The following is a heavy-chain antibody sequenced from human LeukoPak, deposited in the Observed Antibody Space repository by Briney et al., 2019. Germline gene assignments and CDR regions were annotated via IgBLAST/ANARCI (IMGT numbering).Heavy chain of an antibody. Sequence: GGSLRVSCAASGFTFSNYNMNWIRQAQGKGLEWVSHISSTGYTIYYADSVRGRFTISRDNTKNSLYLQMSSLRDEDTAVYYCARDRYRASGLDYWGQGTLVTVSS. D-gene: IGHD4/OR15-4a*01. J-gene: IGHJ4*02. CDR1: GFTFSNYN. CDR3: ARDRYRASGLDY. V-gene: IGHV3-11*01. CDR2: ISSTGYTI.